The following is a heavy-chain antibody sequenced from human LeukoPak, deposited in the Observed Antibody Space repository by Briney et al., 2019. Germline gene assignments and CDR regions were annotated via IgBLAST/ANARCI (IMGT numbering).Heavy chain of an antibody. CDR1: GGSISSYY. J-gene: IGHJ4*02. Sequence: SETLSLTCTVSGGSISSYYWSWIRQPPGKGVEWIGYIYDSGSTNYNPSLKSRVTISVDTSKNQFSLKLSSVTAADTAVYYCARHDNILTGSYIGCFDYWGQGTLVTVSS. V-gene: IGHV4-59*08. CDR3: ARHDNILTGSYIGCFDY. CDR2: IYDSGST. D-gene: IGHD3-9*01.